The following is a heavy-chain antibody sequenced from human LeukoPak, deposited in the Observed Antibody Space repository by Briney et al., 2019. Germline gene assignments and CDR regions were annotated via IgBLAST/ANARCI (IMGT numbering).Heavy chain of an antibody. CDR2: INPNSGGT. Sequence: ASVKVSCKASGYTFTGYYMHWVRQAPGQGLEWMEWINPNSGGTNYAQKFQGRVTMTRDTSISTAYMELSRLRSDDTAVYYCASGSSSGWYFDAFDIWGQGTMVTVSS. J-gene: IGHJ3*02. D-gene: IGHD6-19*01. V-gene: IGHV1-2*02. CDR3: ASGSSSGWYFDAFDI. CDR1: GYTFTGYY.